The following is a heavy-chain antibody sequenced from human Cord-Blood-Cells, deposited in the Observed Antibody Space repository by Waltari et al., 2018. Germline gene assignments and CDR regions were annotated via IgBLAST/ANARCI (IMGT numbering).Heavy chain of an antibody. Sequence: QVQLVQSGAEVKKPGSSVKVSCKASGGTFSSSAISWVRQAPGQGLEWMGRIIPILGIANYAQKFQGRVTITADKSTSTAYMELSSLRSEDTAVYYCARVGPRWSGYYTGAFDIWGQGTMVTVSS. J-gene: IGHJ3*02. CDR1: GGTFSSSA. D-gene: IGHD3-3*01. CDR2: IIPILGIA. V-gene: IGHV1-69*09. CDR3: ARVGPRWSGYYTGAFDI.